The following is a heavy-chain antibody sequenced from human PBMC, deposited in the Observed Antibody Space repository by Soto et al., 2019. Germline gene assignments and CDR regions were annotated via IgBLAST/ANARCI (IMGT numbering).Heavy chain of an antibody. CDR1: GGTFSSHA. D-gene: IGHD6-13*01. J-gene: IGHJ6*02. Sequence: QVQLVQSGAEVKKPGSSVKVSCKASGGTFSSHAVNWVRQAPGQGLEWMGGIIPILGTPNYAQRFQSRVTITADESKSVVYMELRSLRSEDTAVYFCASSVATAAYSYGLDVWGQGTTVTVSS. CDR3: ASSVATAAYSYGLDV. CDR2: IIPILGTP. V-gene: IGHV1-69*01.